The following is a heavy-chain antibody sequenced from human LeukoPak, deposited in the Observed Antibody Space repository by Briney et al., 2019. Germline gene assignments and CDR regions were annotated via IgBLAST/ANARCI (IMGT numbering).Heavy chain of an antibody. CDR3: GSYRCGGDCYLDY. V-gene: IGHV1-2*06. CDR2: INPNSGGT. J-gene: IGHJ4*02. D-gene: IGHD2-21*02. Sequence: ASVKVSCKASGYTFTGYYMHWVPQAPGQGLEWMGRINPNSGGTNYAQKFQGRVTMTRDTSISTAYMELSRLRSDDAAVYYCGSYRCGGDCYLDYWGQGTLVTVSS. CDR1: GYTFTGYY.